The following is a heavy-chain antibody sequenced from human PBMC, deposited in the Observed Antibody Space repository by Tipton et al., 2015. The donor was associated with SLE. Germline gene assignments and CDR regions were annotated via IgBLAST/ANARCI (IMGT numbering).Heavy chain of an antibody. CDR2: IIPSGST. CDR1: GGSFSGYN. Sequence: TLSLTCAVYGGSFSGYNWNWIRQPPGKGLEWIGEIIPSGSTHYSPSFRSRVTISPDTSKNQFSLSLSSVTAADTAVYYCARSGYKYGSDAFDIWGQGIMVTVSS. D-gene: IGHD5-18*01. J-gene: IGHJ3*02. CDR3: ARSGYKYGSDAFDI. V-gene: IGHV4-34*12.